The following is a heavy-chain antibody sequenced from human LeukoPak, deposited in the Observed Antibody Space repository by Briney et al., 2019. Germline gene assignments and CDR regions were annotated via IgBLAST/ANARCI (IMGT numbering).Heavy chain of an antibody. CDR3: ARLRYFDWLNWFDP. CDR2: ISSSGSTI. CDR1: GFTFSDYY. V-gene: IGHV3-11*01. J-gene: IGHJ5*02. Sequence: GGSLRLSCAASGFTFSDYYMSWIRQAPGKGLEWGSYISSSGSTIYYADSVKGRFTISRDNAKNSLYLQMNSLRAEDTAVYYCARLRYFDWLNWFDPWGQGTLVTVSS. D-gene: IGHD3-9*01.